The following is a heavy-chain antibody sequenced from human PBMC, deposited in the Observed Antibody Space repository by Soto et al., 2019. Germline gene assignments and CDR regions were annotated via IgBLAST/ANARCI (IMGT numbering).Heavy chain of an antibody. CDR2: ISYTGGSTI. D-gene: IGHD2-15*01. Sequence: EVQLVESGGGLVQPGGSLRLSCAASGFTFSSYSINWIRQAPGKGLELVSFISYTGGSTIYYADSVKGRFTISRDNAKNSVYLQMNSLRAEDTALYYCVRDVGYCSGGGCSAWFDPWGQGTLVTVSS. CDR1: GFTFSSYS. CDR3: VRDVGYCSGGGCSAWFDP. J-gene: IGHJ5*02. V-gene: IGHV3-48*01.